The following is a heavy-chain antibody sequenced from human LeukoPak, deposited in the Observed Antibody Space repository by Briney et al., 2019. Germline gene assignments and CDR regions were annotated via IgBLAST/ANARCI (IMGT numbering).Heavy chain of an antibody. CDR1: GFTFDGYA. V-gene: IGHV3-9*01. D-gene: IGHD5-24*01. J-gene: IGHJ4*02. CDR3: AKGINNFSHFDY. CDR2: INWNSGSI. Sequence: PGGSLRLSCAASGFTFDGYAMHWVRQVPGKGLEWVSGINWNSGSIGYADSVKGRFTISRDNAKNSLYLQMNSLRAEDAAVYYCAKGINNFSHFDYWGQGTLVTVSS.